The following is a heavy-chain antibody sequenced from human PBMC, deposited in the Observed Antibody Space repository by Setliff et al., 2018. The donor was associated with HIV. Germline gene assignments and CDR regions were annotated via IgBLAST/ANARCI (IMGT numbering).Heavy chain of an antibody. CDR2: ISDTGNT. Sequence: SRPLSLTCTVSGGSMNNDIWAWIRQSPGRGLQWIGFISDTGNTNYNPSLESPITMSVDTANNQFSLRLTSVTAAATAIYYCARQHADYGFDIWGQGTMVTVSS. CDR3: ARQHADYGFDI. V-gene: IGHV4-59*01. CDR1: GGSMNNDI. J-gene: IGHJ3*02. D-gene: IGHD2-2*01.